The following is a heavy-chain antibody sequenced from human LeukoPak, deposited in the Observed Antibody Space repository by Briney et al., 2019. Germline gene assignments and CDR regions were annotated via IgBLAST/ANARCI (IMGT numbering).Heavy chain of an antibody. CDR2: INYSGKT. V-gene: IGHV4-39*06. D-gene: IGHD3-10*01. J-gene: IGHJ4*02. CDR3: ARDYPSRLWFGELFFDY. CDR1: GGSISSSNYY. Sequence: PSETLSLTCTVSGGSISSSNYYWGWIRQPPGKGLEWIGSINYSGKTYYNPSLKSRVTISVDTSKSQFALKLTSVTAADTAVYYCARDYPSRLWFGELFFDYWGQGTLVTVSS.